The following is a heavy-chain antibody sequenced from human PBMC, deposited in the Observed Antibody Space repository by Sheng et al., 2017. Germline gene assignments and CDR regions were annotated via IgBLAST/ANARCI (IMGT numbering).Heavy chain of an antibody. Sequence: EVQLVESGGGLVQPGGSLRLSCVASGFTFSDHYMDWVRQAPEKGLAWVSVIFSGGSTYYADSVKGRFTISRDNSKKTLYLQMNNLGVEDTAVYYCVVARRGYWGQGTLVTVSS. J-gene: IGHJ4*02. CDR2: IFSGGST. V-gene: IGHV3-66*01. CDR3: VVARRGY. D-gene: IGHD3-10*01. CDR1: GFTFSDHY.